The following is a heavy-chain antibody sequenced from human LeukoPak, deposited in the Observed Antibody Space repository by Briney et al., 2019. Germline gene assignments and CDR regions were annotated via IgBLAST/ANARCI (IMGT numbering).Heavy chain of an antibody. V-gene: IGHV1-69*13. D-gene: IGHD3-10*01. CDR1: GGTFTNYA. CDR2: NIPIFGTA. Sequence: SVKVSRKASGGTFTNYAISWVRQAPGQGLEWMGGNIPIFGTADYTQKFQGRVTITADESTSTAYMELSRLRSEDTAVYYCARDPSMVRGENTPYFDYWGQGTLVTVSS. J-gene: IGHJ4*02. CDR3: ARDPSMVRGENTPYFDY.